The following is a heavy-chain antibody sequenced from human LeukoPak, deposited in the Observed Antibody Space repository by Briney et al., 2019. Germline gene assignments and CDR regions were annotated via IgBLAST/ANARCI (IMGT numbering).Heavy chain of an antibody. D-gene: IGHD5-18*01. J-gene: IGHJ4*02. CDR1: GGSFSGYY. CDR3: AKVGYSYGSPFFDY. V-gene: IGHV4-34*01. Sequence: SETLSLTCAVYGGSFSGYYWSWIRQPPGKGLEWIGEINHSGSTNYNPSLKSRVTISVDTSKNQFSLKLSSVTAADTAVYYCAKVGYSYGSPFFDYWGQGTLVTVSS. CDR2: INHSGST.